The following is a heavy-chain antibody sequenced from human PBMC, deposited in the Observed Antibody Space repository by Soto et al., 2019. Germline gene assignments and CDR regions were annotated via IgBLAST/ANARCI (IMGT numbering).Heavy chain of an antibody. CDR3: ARVITVRRGSGSDY. CDR1: GYTFTSYD. CDR2: MNPYSGNI. D-gene: IGHD1-26*01. Sequence: QVQVVQSGAEVKKPGASVKVSCKASGYTFTSYDIHWVRQATGQGLEWMGWMNPYSGNIGYAQKFQGRVTMTRNTSISTAYMELSSLRSEDTAIYYCARVITVRRGSGSDYWGQGTLVTVSS. V-gene: IGHV1-8*01. J-gene: IGHJ4*02.